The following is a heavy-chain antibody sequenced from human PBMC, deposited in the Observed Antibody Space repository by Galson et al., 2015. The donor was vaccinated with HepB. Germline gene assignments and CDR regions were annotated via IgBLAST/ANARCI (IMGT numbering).Heavy chain of an antibody. CDR1: GYSFTSYA. D-gene: IGHD3-22*01. CDR2: INAGNGHT. J-gene: IGHJ4*02. CDR3: ARADQGYYDSSGYY. V-gene: IGHV1-3*01. Sequence: SCKASGYSFTSYAIHWVRQAPGPRLEWMGWINAGNGHTKYSQKFQGRVTITRDTSASTAYMELSSLRSEDTAVYYCARADQGYYDSSGYYWGQGTLVTVSS.